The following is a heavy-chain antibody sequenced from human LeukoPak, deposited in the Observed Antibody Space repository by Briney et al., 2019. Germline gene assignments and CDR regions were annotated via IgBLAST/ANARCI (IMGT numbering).Heavy chain of an antibody. V-gene: IGHV3-23*01. Sequence: PGGSLRLSCAASGFTFSSYGMSWVRQAPGKGLEWVSAISGSGGSTYYADSVKGRFTISRDNSKNTLYRQMNSLRAEHTGVYYCAKERYYDSSGYYSLWGQGTMVTDSS. CDR2: ISGSGGST. CDR3: AKERYYDSSGYYSL. CDR1: GFTFSSYG. J-gene: IGHJ4*02. D-gene: IGHD3-22*01.